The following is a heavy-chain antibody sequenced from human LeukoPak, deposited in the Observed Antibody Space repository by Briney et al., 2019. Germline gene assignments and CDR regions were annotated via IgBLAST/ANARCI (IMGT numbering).Heavy chain of an antibody. CDR3: ASSRSYGGNSALDY. CDR1: GYTFTSYD. V-gene: IGHV1-8*01. CDR2: LNPNSGNT. J-gene: IGHJ4*02. Sequence: ASVKVPCKASGYTFTSYDINWVRQATGQGLEWMGWLNPNSGNTGYAQKFQGRVTMTRNTSISTAYMELSSLRSEDTAVYYCASSRSYGGNSALDYWGQGTLVTVSS. D-gene: IGHD4-23*01.